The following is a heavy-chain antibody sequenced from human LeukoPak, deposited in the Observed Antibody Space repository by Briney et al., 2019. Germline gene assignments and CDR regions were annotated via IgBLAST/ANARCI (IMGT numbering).Heavy chain of an antibody. CDR2: IYFSGST. CDR1: GDSISSTSYY. V-gene: IGHV4-61*03. J-gene: IGHJ4*02. D-gene: IGHD3-22*01. Sequence: SEALSLTCTVSGDSISSTSYYWDWIRQPPGKGLEWIGYIYFSGSTNYNPSLKSRVTMSVDTSKNHFSLKLSSVTAADTAVYYCARGSSSYPYYFDYWGQGTLVTVSS. CDR3: ARGSSSYPYYFDY.